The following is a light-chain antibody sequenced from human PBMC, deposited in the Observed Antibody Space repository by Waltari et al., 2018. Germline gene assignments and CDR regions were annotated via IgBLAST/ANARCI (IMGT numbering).Light chain of an antibody. V-gene: IGLV1-40*01. J-gene: IGLJ3*02. Sequence: QSVLTQPSSVSGAPGQRVTISCTGTSSNIGAAYDVHWYQQLPGSAPQLLIFVITMRPAGVPYRCSGSKSGTSASLAITGLQAEDEADYYFQSYDRTLRVRVFGGGTKLTVL. CDR2: VIT. CDR1: SSNIGAAYD. CDR3: QSYDRTLRVRV.